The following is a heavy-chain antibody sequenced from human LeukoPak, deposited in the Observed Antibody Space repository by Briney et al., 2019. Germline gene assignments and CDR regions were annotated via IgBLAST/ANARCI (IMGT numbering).Heavy chain of an antibody. Sequence: PGGSLKLSCAASGFTFSDYYMSWIRQAPGKGPEWISYISSSSSIIYYADSVKGRFTISRDNAKSSLYLQMNSLTAEDTAVYYCVRDHTRLGYSSIWHYFDSWGQGTLVIVSS. CDR3: VRDHTRLGYSSIWHYFDS. J-gene: IGHJ4*02. V-gene: IGHV3-11*01. CDR1: GFTFSDYY. CDR2: ISSSSSII. D-gene: IGHD6-13*01.